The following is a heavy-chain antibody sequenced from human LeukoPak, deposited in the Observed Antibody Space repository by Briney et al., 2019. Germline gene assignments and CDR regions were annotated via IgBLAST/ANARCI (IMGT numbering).Heavy chain of an antibody. CDR3: ARGPYSSGWLGY. V-gene: IGHV1-69*01. D-gene: IGHD6-19*01. Sequence: ASVKVSCKASGGTFSSYAISWVRQAPGQGLEWMGGIIPIFGTANYAQKFQGRVTITADESTSTAYMELSSLRSEDTAVYYCARGPYSSGWLGYWGQGTLVTVSS. J-gene: IGHJ4*02. CDR2: IIPIFGTA. CDR1: GGTFSSYA.